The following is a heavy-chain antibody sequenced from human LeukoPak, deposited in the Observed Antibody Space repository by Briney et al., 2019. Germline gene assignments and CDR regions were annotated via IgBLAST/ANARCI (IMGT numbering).Heavy chain of an antibody. CDR2: IYYSGST. V-gene: IGHV4-31*03. D-gene: IGHD5-18*01. J-gene: IGHJ3*02. Sequence: SQTLSLTCTVSGGSISSGGYYWSWIRQHPGKGLEWIGYIYYSGSTYYNPSLKSRVTISVDTSKNQFSLKLSSVTAADTAVYYCATNLVDTAMVDAFDIWGQGTMVTVSS. CDR1: GGSISSGGYY. CDR3: ATNLVDTAMVDAFDI.